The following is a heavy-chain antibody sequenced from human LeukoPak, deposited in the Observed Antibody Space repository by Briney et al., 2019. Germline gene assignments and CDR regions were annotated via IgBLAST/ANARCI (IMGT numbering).Heavy chain of an antibody. CDR3: ARDSGSYLQPTDY. D-gene: IGHD1-26*01. CDR1: GFTFNTYA. CDR2: INNNGLST. Sequence: PGGSLRLSCAASGFTFNTYAMAWVRQAPGKGLEWVSSINNNGLSTYYADSVKGRFTISRDTSKSTLYLQMNSLRGDDTAVYYCARDSGSYLQPTDYWGQGTLATVSS. J-gene: IGHJ4*02. V-gene: IGHV3-23*01.